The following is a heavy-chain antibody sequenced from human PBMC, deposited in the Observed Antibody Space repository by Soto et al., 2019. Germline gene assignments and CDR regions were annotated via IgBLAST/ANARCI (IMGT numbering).Heavy chain of an antibody. Sequence: QVQLQQSGPGLVKPSQTLSLTCAISGDSVSSNSAAWNWIRQSPSRGLEWLGRTYYRSKWYNDYAVSVKSRITINPDTSKNQFSLQLNSVTPEDTAVYYCARAERDYGSGSYLTYYFDYWGQGTLVTVSS. CDR2: TYYRSKWYN. D-gene: IGHD3-10*01. J-gene: IGHJ4*02. V-gene: IGHV6-1*01. CDR1: GDSVSSNSAA. CDR3: ARAERDYGSGSYLTYYFDY.